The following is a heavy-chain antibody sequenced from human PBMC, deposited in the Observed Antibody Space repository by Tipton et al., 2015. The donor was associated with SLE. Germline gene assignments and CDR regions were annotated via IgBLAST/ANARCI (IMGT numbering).Heavy chain of an antibody. CDR1: GYSFTPYW. J-gene: IGHJ3*02. Sequence: QLVQSGAEVKKPGESLKISCKGSGYSFTPYWIGWVRQMPGRGLEWMGIIYPGDSDARYSPSLQGQVTISVDKSISTAYLQWSSLKASDTAIYYCARRRECSDTSCRNDFDIWGQGTVVTVSS. D-gene: IGHD2-2*01. CDR2: IYPGDSDA. V-gene: IGHV5-51*03. CDR3: ARRRECSDTSCRNDFDI.